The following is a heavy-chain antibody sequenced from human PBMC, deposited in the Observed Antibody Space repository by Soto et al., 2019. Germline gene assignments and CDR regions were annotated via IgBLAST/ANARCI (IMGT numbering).Heavy chain of an antibody. J-gene: IGHJ4*02. V-gene: IGHV4-38-2*01. CDR2: TYYGASS. CDR3: VRVAGSASWYETDS. CDR1: GYSISSGYY. Sequence: LSLTCAVSGYSISSGYYWGWLRQPPGKGLEWLGTTYYGASSYYNPSLRSRITILLDASTNQLSLKLSSVTAAGTAVYFCVRVAGSASWYETDSWGQGILVTVSS. D-gene: IGHD6-13*01.